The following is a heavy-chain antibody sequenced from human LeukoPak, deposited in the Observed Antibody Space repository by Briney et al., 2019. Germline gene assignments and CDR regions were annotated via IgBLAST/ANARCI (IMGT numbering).Heavy chain of an antibody. Sequence: SETLSLTCTVSGGSISSGDYYWSWIRQPPGKGLEWIGYIYYSGSTYYNPSLKSRVTISVDTSKNQFSLKLSSVTAADTAVYYCARAGRAKLGYCSSTSCPRAFDIWGQGTMVTVSS. CDR3: ARAGRAKLGYCSSTSCPRAFDI. D-gene: IGHD2-2*01. V-gene: IGHV4-30-4*08. CDR2: IYYSGST. J-gene: IGHJ3*02. CDR1: GGSISSGDYY.